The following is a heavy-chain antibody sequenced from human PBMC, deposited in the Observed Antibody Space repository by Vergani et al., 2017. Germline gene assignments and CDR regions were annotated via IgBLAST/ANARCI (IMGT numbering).Heavy chain of an antibody. D-gene: IGHD2-2*01. CDR2: ISSSSSYI. V-gene: IGHV3-21*01. CDR3: AREGGRIVVVPAADL. Sequence: EVQLVESGGGLVKPGGSLSLSCAASGFPFSSYSMNWVRKAPGKGLEWVSSISSSSSYIYYADSVKGRFTISRDNAKNSLYLQMNCLRAEDTAVYYCAREGGRIVVVPAADLWGQGTLVTVAS. J-gene: IGHJ5*02. CDR1: GFPFSSYS.